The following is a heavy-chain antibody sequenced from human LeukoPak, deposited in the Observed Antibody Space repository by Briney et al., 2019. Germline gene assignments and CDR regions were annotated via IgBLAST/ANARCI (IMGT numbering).Heavy chain of an antibody. V-gene: IGHV1-69*13. Sequence: GASVKVSCKASGGTFSSYAISWVRQAPGQGLEWMGGIIPIFGTANYAQKFRGRVTITADESTSTAYMELSSLRSEDTAVYYCARDQQWLGINWGQGTQVTVSS. D-gene: IGHD6-19*01. CDR1: GGTFSSYA. CDR3: ARDQQWLGIN. CDR2: IIPIFGTA. J-gene: IGHJ4*02.